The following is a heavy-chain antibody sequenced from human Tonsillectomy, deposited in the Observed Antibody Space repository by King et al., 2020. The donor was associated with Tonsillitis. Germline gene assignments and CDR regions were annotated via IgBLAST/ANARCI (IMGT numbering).Heavy chain of an antibody. V-gene: IGHV3-11*01. D-gene: IGHD4-23*01. Sequence: VQLVESGGGLVKPGGSLRLSCVASGFTFSDYYMSWIRQAPGKGLEWISYLSTSGTAIYYPDSVKGRFTLSRDNAKNSLYLQVDSLRVEDTAVYYCARAYGGSFDYGGQGTLVTVSS. CDR2: LSTSGTAI. CDR1: GFTFSDYY. J-gene: IGHJ4*02. CDR3: ARAYGGSFDY.